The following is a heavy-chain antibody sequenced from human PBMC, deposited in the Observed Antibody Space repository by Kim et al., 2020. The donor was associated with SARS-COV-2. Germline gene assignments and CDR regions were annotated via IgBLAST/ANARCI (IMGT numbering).Heavy chain of an antibody. CDR2: IKQDGIEK. CDR1: GFTFSTYW. V-gene: IGHV3-7*01. CDR3: ARDMGAPGYSNNTYYYYYGMDV. J-gene: IGHJ6*02. D-gene: IGHD4-4*01. Sequence: GGSLRLSCAASGFTFSTYWMSWVRQAPGKGLEWVANIKQDGIEKYYVDSVKGRFTISRDNAKSSLYLQMNSLRAEDTAVYYCARDMGAPGYSNNTYYYYYGMDVWGQGTTVTVSS.